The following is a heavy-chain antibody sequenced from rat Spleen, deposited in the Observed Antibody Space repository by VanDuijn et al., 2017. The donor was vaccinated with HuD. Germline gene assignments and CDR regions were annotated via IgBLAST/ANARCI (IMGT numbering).Heavy chain of an antibody. V-gene: IGHV5-31*01. Sequence: VQLKESGPGLVQPSQTLSLTCTVSGFSLSNYGVLWVRQPPGKGLEWVASITNTGGSNTYYPDSVKGRFTISRDNAKSTLYLQMNSLKSEDTATYYCARHGRGETTYYYVMDAWGRGASVTVSS. CDR1: GFSLSNYG. CDR2: ITNTGGSNT. J-gene: IGHJ4*01. CDR3: ARHGRGETTYYYVMDA. D-gene: IGHD4-3*01.